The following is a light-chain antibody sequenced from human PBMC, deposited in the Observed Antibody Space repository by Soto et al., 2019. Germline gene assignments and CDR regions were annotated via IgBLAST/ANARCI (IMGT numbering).Light chain of an antibody. CDR2: NNN. J-gene: IGLJ2*01. CDR1: SSNIGAGYD. V-gene: IGLV1-40*01. CDR3: QAYDTRLRGSMV. Sequence: QSVLTQPPSVSGAPGQRVTISCTGSSSNIGAGYDAPWYQQFPGTAPKLLIYNNNNRPSGVPDRFSVSKSGTSASLAITGLLPEDEADYYCQAYDTRLRGSMVFGGGTQLTVL.